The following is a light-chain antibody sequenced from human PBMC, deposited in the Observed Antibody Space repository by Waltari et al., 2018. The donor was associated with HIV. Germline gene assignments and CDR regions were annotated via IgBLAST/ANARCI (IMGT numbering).Light chain of an antibody. CDR3: SSYAGSSVV. CDR1: SRNVGGFTF. CDR2: DVS. Sequence: QSALTQPRAVSGSPGQSVTISCTGTSRNVGGFTFVSWYQLHPGKAPKLMIYDVSQRPSGVPDRFSGSKSGNTASLTISGLQAEDEADYYCSSYAGSSVVFGGGTKMTVL. J-gene: IGLJ2*01. V-gene: IGLV2-11*01.